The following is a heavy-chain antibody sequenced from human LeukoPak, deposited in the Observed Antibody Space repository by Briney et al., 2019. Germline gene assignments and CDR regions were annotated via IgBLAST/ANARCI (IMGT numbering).Heavy chain of an antibody. CDR3: ARGTGHYDILTGYHSYDY. CDR2: IIPIFGTA. D-gene: IGHD3-9*01. CDR1: GGTFSSYA. J-gene: IGHJ4*02. V-gene: IGHV1-69*05. Sequence: SVKVSCKASGGTFSSYAISWVRQAPGQGLEWMGVIIPIFGTANYAQKFQGRVTITTDESTSTAYMELSSLRSEDTAVYYCARGTGHYDILTGYHSYDYWGQGTLVTVSS.